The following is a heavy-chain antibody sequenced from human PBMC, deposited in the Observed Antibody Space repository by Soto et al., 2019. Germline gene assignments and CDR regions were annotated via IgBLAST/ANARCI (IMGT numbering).Heavy chain of an antibody. V-gene: IGHV3-33*01. J-gene: IGHJ4*02. CDR3: AREARWAVAGSSYFDY. CDR1: GFSFSTYG. CDR2: TSFDGTKK. Sequence: QEQLVQSGGGVVQPGRSLRLSCAASGFSFSTYGIHWVRQAPGKGLEWLAVTSFDGTKKYSSDSVKGRLTVSRDTSNNTVYLRMSSLRVEDTAVYYCAREARWAVAGSSYFDYWGQGTLVTVSS. D-gene: IGHD6-19*01.